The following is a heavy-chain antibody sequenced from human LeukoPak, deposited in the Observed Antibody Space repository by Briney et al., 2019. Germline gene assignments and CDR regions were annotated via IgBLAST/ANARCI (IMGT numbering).Heavy chain of an antibody. V-gene: IGHV3-53*01. CDR1: GVTISSNY. Sequence: GGSLRLSCAASGVTISSNYMSWGRQAPGKGLEWISVIYSGGSTYYSDSVTGRFTISRDNSKNTLYLQMNSLRAEDTAVYYCARADSSWYPYFDYWGQGNLVTVSS. CDR2: IYSGGST. CDR3: ARADSSWYPYFDY. J-gene: IGHJ4*02. D-gene: IGHD6-13*01.